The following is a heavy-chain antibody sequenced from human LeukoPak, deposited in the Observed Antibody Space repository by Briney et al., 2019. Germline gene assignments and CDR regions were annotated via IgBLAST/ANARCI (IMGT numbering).Heavy chain of an antibody. CDR2: INPSGGST. CDR3: ARDQSRRAADY. V-gene: IGHV1-46*01. J-gene: IGHJ4*02. Sequence: ASVKVSCKASGYTFTSYYMHWVRQAPGQGFEWMGIINPSGGSTSYAQKFQGRVTMTRDTSTSTVYMELSSLRSEDTAVYYCARDQSRRAADYWGQGTLVTVSS. CDR1: GYTFTSYY.